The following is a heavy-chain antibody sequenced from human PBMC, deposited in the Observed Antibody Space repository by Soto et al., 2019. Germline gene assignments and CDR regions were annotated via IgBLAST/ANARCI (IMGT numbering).Heavy chain of an antibody. CDR2: INHSGST. CDR3: ARGVSMGAYYYYYGMDV. CDR1: GGSFSGYY. Sequence: PSETLSLTCAVYGGSFSGYYWSWIRQPPGKGLEWIGEINHSGSTNYNPSLKSRVTISVDTSKNQFSLKLNSVTAADTAVYYCARGVSMGAYYYYYGMDVWGQGTTVTVSS. J-gene: IGHJ6*02. V-gene: IGHV4-34*01. D-gene: IGHD3-16*01.